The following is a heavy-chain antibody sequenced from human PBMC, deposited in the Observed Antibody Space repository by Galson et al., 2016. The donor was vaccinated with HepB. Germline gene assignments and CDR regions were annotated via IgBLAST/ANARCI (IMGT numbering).Heavy chain of an antibody. CDR3: ARRGPDAGSAF. CDR2: IYPGDSDT. Sequence: QSGAEVKEAGDSLRISCETFGYSFTSLWIAWVRQRPGKGLEWMGTIYPGDSDTKYSPSFQGQVIISADKSANTLYLQWSSLKASDTAIYYCARRGPDAGSAFWGQGTQVSASS. J-gene: IGHJ4*02. D-gene: IGHD5-12*01. V-gene: IGHV5-51*01. CDR1: GYSFTSLW.